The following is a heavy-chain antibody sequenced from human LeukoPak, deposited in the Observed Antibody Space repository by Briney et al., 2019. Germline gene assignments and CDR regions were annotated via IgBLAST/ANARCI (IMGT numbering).Heavy chain of an antibody. J-gene: IGHJ4*02. CDR1: GFTFSSYE. CDR3: ARGDGRTGTRVY. CDR2: ISSSGSTI. V-gene: IGHV3-48*03. Sequence: PGGSLRLSCAASGFTFSSYEMNWVRQAPGKGLEWVSYISSSGSTIYYADSVKGRFTISRDNAKNSLYLLMNSLRAEDTAVYYCARGDGRTGTRVYWGQGTLVTVSS. D-gene: IGHD1-7*01.